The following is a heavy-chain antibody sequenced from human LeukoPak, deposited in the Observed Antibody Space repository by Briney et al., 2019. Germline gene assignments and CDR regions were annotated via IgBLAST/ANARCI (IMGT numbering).Heavy chain of an antibody. CDR3: ARGYCSGGSCYSGQAEYFQH. J-gene: IGHJ1*01. CDR1: GFPFSSHG. CDR2: ISPGGGPT. Sequence: GGSLRLSCAGSGFPFSSHGMNWVRQAPGKGLEWVSGISPGGGPTYYADSVKGRFTISRDNAKNSLYLQMNSLRAEDTAVYYCARGYCSGGSCYSGQAEYFQHWGQGTLVTVSS. D-gene: IGHD2-15*01. V-gene: IGHV3-48*04.